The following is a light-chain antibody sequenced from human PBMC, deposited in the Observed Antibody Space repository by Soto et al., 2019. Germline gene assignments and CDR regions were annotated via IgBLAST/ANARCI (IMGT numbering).Light chain of an antibody. CDR3: QQYGALPR. CDR2: GAS. V-gene: IGKV3-20*01. Sequence: DIVLTQSPGTLSLSPGERATLSCRASQSVTSSYLAWYQHKPGQAPRLLIYGASSRATGIPDRFSGSGSGTAFTLTIGRLEPEDFAVYFCQQYGALPRFGQGTRLEIK. CDR1: QSVTSSY. J-gene: IGKJ5*01.